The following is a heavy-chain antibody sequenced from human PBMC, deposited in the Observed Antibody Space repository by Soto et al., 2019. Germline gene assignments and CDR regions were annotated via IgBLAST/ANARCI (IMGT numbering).Heavy chain of an antibody. J-gene: IGHJ5*02. D-gene: IGHD4-17*01. CDR1: GGSISSYY. CDR2: IYYSGST. V-gene: IGHV4-59*01. CDR3: ARDREDGDYGWFDP. Sequence: SETLSLTCTVSGGSISSYYWSWIRQPPGKGLEWIGYIYYSGSTNYNPSLKSRVTISVDTSKNQFSLKLSSVTAADTAVYYCARDREDGDYGWFDPWGQGTLVTVSS.